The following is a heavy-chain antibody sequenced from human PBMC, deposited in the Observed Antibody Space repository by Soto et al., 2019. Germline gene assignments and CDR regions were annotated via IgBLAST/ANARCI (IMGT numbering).Heavy chain of an antibody. Sequence: GGSLRLSCAASGFTFSNAWMSWVRQAPGKGLEWIGRIKSKTDGGTTDYAAPVKGRFTISRDDSKNTLYLQMNSLKTEDTAVYYCTTGVSGYVAFDIWGPGKMGTVSS. CDR2: IKSKTDGGTT. V-gene: IGHV3-15*01. D-gene: IGHD5-12*01. CDR1: GFTFSNAW. J-gene: IGHJ3*02. CDR3: TTGVSGYVAFDI.